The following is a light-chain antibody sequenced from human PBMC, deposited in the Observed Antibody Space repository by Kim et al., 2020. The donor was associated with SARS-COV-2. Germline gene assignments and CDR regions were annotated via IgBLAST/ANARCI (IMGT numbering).Light chain of an antibody. Sequence: DIVMTQSPLSLPVTPGEPASISCRSSQSLLHRNGYNYLDWYVQKPGQSPQLLIYLGSTRASGVPDRFSGSGSGTDFTLNISRVEAEDVAIYYCKQYNKTPITFGQGTRLEIK. V-gene: IGKV2-28*01. J-gene: IGKJ5*01. CDR3: KQYNKTPIT. CDR1: QSLLHRNGYNY. CDR2: LGS.